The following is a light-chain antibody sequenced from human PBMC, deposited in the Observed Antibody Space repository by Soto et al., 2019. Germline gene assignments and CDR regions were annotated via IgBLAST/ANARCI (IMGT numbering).Light chain of an antibody. CDR3: QQYRT. CDR1: QIVSSSY. CDR2: GAS. Sequence: EVVMTQSPATLSVSPGERATLSCRASQIVSSSYLAWYQQKPGQAPRLLIYGASSRATGIPDRFSGSGSGTDFTLTISRLEPEDFAVYYCQQYRTFGQGTKVDIK. V-gene: IGKV3-20*01. J-gene: IGKJ1*01.